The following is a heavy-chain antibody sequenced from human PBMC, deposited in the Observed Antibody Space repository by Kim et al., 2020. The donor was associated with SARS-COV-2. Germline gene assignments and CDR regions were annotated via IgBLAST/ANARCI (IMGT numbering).Heavy chain of an antibody. J-gene: IGHJ4*02. CDR2: ISSDGSST. CDR3: ARDVGGSSDY. Sequence: GGSLRLSCAASGFTFSNYWMYWVRQAPGKGLEWVSRISSDGSSTSCADSVKGRFTISRDNAKNTLYLQMNSLRAEDTAVYYCARDVGGSSDYWGQGTLVTVSS. D-gene: IGHD1-26*01. CDR1: GFTFSNYW. V-gene: IGHV3-74*01.